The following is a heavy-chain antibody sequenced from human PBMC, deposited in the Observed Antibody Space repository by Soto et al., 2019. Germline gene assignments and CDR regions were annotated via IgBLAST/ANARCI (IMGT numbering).Heavy chain of an antibody. Sequence: SETLSLTCTVSGYSISSGSYWGWIRQPPGKGPEWIASIYHGGTTFYNPSLKSRITISVDTSHNQFSLNLRSVTAADTAVYYCARDHVMVVAGSTFDYWGHGTLVTVYS. J-gene: IGHJ4*01. V-gene: IGHV4-38-2*02. D-gene: IGHD6-19*01. CDR3: ARDHVMVVAGSTFDY. CDR2: IYHGGTT. CDR1: GYSISSGSY.